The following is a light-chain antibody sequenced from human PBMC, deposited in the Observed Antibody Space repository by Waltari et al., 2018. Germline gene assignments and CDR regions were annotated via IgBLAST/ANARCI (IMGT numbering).Light chain of an antibody. J-gene: IGKJ2*01. CDR2: TTS. CDR3: QQYYIIPYT. V-gene: IGKV1-NL1*01. Sequence: DVQMTQSPSSLSAYVGDRVTITCRASQGIRNSLVWYQQKPGKAPKLLLSTTSTLQSGVPSRFSGSGSGTVFTLTISSLQPEDFATYYCQQYYIIPYTFGQGTNLEIK. CDR1: QGIRNS.